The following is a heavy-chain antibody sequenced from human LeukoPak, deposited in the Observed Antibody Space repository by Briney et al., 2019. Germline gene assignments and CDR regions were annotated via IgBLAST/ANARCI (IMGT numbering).Heavy chain of an antibody. Sequence: GGSLRLSWAASGFTFSNFAMHWVRQAPGKGLEWVAVISYDGDNEYYADSVKGQFTISRDNSKDRLYLQMNSLRPEDTAMYYCARVRGGRSWYYYGMDVWGRGTTVTVSS. CDR1: GFTFSNFA. V-gene: IGHV3-30-3*01. CDR3: ARVRGGRSWYYYGMDV. D-gene: IGHD3-16*01. CDR2: ISYDGDNE. J-gene: IGHJ6*02.